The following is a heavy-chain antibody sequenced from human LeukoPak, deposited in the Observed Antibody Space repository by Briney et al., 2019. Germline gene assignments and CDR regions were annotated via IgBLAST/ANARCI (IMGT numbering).Heavy chain of an antibody. V-gene: IGHV4-30-4*01. CDR3: ARAFGYYDFWSGYYFRWFDP. CDR1: GGSISSGDYY. Sequence: SQTLSLTCTVSGGSISSGDYYWSCIRQPPGKGLEWIGYIYYSGSTYYNPSLKSRVTISVDTSKNQFSLKLSSVTAADTAVYYCARAFGYYDFWSGYYFRWFDPWGQGTLVTVSS. CDR2: IYYSGST. J-gene: IGHJ5*02. D-gene: IGHD3-3*01.